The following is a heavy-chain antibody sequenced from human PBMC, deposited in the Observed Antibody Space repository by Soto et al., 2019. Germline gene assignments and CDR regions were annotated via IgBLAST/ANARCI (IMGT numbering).Heavy chain of an antibody. V-gene: IGHV3-30*18. CDR2: ISYDGSNK. CDR3: ANTDSRAYSGYDLVY. Sequence: QVQLVESGGGVVQPGRSLRLSCAASGFTFSSYGMHWVRQAPGKGLEWVAVISYDGSNKYYADSVKGRFTISRDNSKNTLYLQMNSLRAEDTAVYYCANTDSRAYSGYDLVYWGQGTLVTVSS. J-gene: IGHJ4*02. D-gene: IGHD5-12*01. CDR1: GFTFSSYG.